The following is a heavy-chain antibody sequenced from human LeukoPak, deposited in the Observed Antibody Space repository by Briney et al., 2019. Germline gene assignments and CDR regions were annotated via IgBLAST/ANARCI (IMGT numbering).Heavy chain of an antibody. CDR2: FFYSGST. V-gene: IGHV4-59*01. Sequence: PSETLSLTCSVSGGSFNNYFWTWIRQPPGKGLEWIGYFFYSGSTNYNPSLKSRVTIPVDTSKRQFSLKLNSVTAADTAVYYCARGELSSTSSTPDGPRLQHWGQGTLVTVSS. D-gene: IGHD1-7*01. CDR1: GGSFNNYF. J-gene: IGHJ1*01. CDR3: ARGELSSTSSTPDGPRLQH.